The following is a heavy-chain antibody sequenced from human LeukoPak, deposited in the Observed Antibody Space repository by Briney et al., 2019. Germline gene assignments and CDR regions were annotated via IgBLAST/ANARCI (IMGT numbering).Heavy chain of an antibody. Sequence: GGSLRLSCAASGFTFSTYGMHWVRQAPGKGLEWVSYISSSSGTIGYADSVKGRFTMSRDNAKNSLYLLMNSLRAEDTAVYYCARLVGEAAIGFWGQGTLVTVSS. CDR3: ARLVGEAAIGF. D-gene: IGHD2-2*02. J-gene: IGHJ4*02. CDR2: ISSSSGTI. CDR1: GFTFSTYG. V-gene: IGHV3-48*04.